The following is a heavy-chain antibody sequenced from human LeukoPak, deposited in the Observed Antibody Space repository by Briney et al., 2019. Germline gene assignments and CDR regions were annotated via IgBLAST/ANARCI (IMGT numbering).Heavy chain of an antibody. D-gene: IGHD4-11*01. Sequence: PGGSLRLSCVASGFTFSSYAMDWVRQAPGRGLEWVSAISGSGGSTYYADSVKGRVTISRDNSKTTLFLQMNSLRAEDTAVYYCAKDLHDYGNYVGWFDSWGQGTLVTVSS. CDR2: ISGSGGST. CDR3: AKDLHDYGNYVGWFDS. J-gene: IGHJ5*01. V-gene: IGHV3-23*01. CDR1: GFTFSSYA.